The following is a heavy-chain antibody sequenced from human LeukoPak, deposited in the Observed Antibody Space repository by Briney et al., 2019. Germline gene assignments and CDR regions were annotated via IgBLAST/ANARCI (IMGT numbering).Heavy chain of an antibody. CDR3: ARGTGYSYENAFDI. V-gene: IGHV1-2*02. J-gene: IGHJ3*02. CDR2: INPNSGGT. Sequence: ASVKVSCKASGYTFTDYYMHWVRQALGQGLEWMGWINPNSGGTNYAQKFQGRVTMTRDTSISTAYMELSRLRSDDTAVYYCARGTGYSYENAFDIWGQGTMVTVSS. CDR1: GYTFTDYY. D-gene: IGHD5-18*01.